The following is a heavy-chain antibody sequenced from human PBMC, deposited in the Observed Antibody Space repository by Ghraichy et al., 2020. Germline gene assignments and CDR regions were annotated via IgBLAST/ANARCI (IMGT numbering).Heavy chain of an antibody. V-gene: IGHV4-39*01. Sequence: SETLSLTCTVSGGSISSSSYYWGWIRQPPGKGLEWIGSIYYSGSTYYNPSLKSRVTISVDTSKNQFSLKLSSVTAADTAVYYCARLRPSSGWRGSFDYWGQGTLVTVSS. CDR3: ARLRPSSGWRGSFDY. CDR1: GGSISSSSYY. D-gene: IGHD6-19*01. CDR2: IYYSGST. J-gene: IGHJ4*02.